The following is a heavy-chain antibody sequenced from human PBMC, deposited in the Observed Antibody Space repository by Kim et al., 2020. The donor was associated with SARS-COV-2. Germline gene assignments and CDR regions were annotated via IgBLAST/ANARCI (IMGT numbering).Heavy chain of an antibody. V-gene: IGHV4-39*01. Sequence: SETLSLTCTVSGGSISSSSYYWGWIRQPPGKGLEWIGSIYYSGSTYYNPSLKSRVTISVDTSKNQFSLKLSSVTAADTAVYYCARRIYYDAFDIWGQGTMVTVSS. CDR2: IYYSGST. CDR3: ARRIYYDAFDI. CDR1: GGSISSSSYY. D-gene: IGHD3-10*01. J-gene: IGHJ3*02.